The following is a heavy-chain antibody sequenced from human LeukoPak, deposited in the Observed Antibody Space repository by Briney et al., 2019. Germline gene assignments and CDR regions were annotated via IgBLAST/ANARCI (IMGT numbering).Heavy chain of an antibody. D-gene: IGHD6-19*01. J-gene: IGHJ4*02. V-gene: IGHV3-21*01. Sequence: KPGGSLRLSCAASGFTFSSYSMNWVRQAPGKGLEWVSSISSSSTYIYYADSVKGRFTISRDNAENSLYLQMNSLRAEDTAVYYCARDLAVAGKYWGQGTLVTVSS. CDR2: ISSSSTYI. CDR3: ARDLAVAGKY. CDR1: GFTFSSYS.